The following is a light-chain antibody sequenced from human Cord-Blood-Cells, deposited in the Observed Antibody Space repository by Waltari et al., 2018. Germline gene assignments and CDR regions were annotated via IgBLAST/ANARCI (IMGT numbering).Light chain of an antibody. V-gene: IGKV1-NL1*01. CDR3: QQYYSTPYT. CDR1: QGISNS. CDR2: AAS. J-gene: IGKJ2*01. Sequence: DIQMTQSPSSLSASVGDRGTITCRASQGISNSLAWYQQKPGKAPKLLLYAASRLESGVPSRFSGSGSRTDYTLTISSLQPEDFATYYCQQYYSTPYTFGQGTKLEIK.